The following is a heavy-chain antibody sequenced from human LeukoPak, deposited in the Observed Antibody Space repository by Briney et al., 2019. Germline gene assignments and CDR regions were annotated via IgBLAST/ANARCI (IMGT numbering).Heavy chain of an antibody. J-gene: IGHJ6*02. CDR1: GFTFSSYD. CDR3: ATASGNRGYSGYFISGSGWTGGGMDV. CDR2: IGTAGDT. V-gene: IGHV3-13*01. Sequence: SGGSLRLSCAASGFTFSSYDMHWVRQATGKGLEWVSAIGTAGDTYYPGSVKGRFTISRENAKNSLYLQMNSLRAGDTAVYYCATASGNRGYSGYFISGSGWTGGGMDVWGQGTTVTVSS. D-gene: IGHD5-12*01.